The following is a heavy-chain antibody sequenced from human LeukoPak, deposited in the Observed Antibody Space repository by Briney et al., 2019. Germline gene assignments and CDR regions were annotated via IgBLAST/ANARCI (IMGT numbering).Heavy chain of an antibody. CDR2: INQSGST. J-gene: IGHJ4*02. CDR3: ARVYWSKKVGATNADY. Sequence: SETLSLICAVYGGSFSGYYWSWIRQPPGKGLEWIGEINQSGSTNYNPSLKSRVTISVDTSKNQFSLKLSSVAAADTAVYYCARVYWSKKVGATNADYWGQGTLVTVSS. CDR1: GGSFSGYY. V-gene: IGHV4-34*01. D-gene: IGHD1-26*01.